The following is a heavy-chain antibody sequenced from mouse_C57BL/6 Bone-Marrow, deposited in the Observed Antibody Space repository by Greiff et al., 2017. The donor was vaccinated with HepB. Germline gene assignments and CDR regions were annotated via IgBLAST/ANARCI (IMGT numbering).Heavy chain of an antibody. CDR3: ARGGGAMDD. CDR2: SRNKANDYTT. V-gene: IGHV7-1*01. Sequence: EVQLVESGGGLVQSGRSLRLSCATSGFTFSDFYMEWVRQAPGKGLEWIAASRNKANDYTTEYSASVKGRFIVSRDTSQSILYLQMNALRAEDTAIYYCARGGGAMDDWGQGTSVTVSS. CDR1: GFTFSDFY. J-gene: IGHJ4*01.